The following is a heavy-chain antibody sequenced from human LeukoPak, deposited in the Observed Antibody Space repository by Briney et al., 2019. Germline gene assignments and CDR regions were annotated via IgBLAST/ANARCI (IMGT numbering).Heavy chain of an antibody. CDR3: ASYGPDDYYDTSGYFGFDY. J-gene: IGHJ4*02. CDR2: IYYSGST. V-gene: IGHV4-59*12. CDR1: GGSISSYY. D-gene: IGHD3-22*01. Sequence: SETLSLTCTVSGGSISSYYWSWIRQPPGKGLEWIRYIYYSGSTNYNPSLKSRVTISVDTSKNQFSLKLSSVTAADTAVYYCASYGPDDYYDTSGYFGFDYWGQGTLVTVSS.